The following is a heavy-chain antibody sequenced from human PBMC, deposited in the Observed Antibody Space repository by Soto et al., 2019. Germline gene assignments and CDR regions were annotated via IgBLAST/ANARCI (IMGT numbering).Heavy chain of an antibody. CDR1: GDSFSSYA. Sequence: QVQLVQSGAELKKPGSSVRVSCKISGDSFSSYAISWVRQAPGEGLEWVGGIIPIFETANYAQKFQGRVTITAVESTPTAYMEVTRLRPEDTAIFYCAASDSSSWQHDSWGQGTLITVSS. CDR3: AASDSSSWQHDS. V-gene: IGHV1-69*01. CDR2: IIPIFETA. J-gene: IGHJ5*01. D-gene: IGHD6-13*01.